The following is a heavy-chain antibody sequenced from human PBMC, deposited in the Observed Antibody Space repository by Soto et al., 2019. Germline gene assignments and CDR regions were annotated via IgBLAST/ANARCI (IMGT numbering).Heavy chain of an antibody. CDR3: AGDGASDLYCSGGSCYSENY. CDR2: INHSGST. V-gene: IGHV4-34*01. D-gene: IGHD2-15*01. J-gene: IGHJ4*02. Sequence: QVQLQQWGAGLLKPSETLSLTCAVYGGSFSGYYWSWIRQPPGKGLDWIGEINHSGSTNYNPSLKSRVTISVDTSENQFSLKLSSVTAADTAVYYCAGDGASDLYCSGGSCYSENYWGQGTLVTVSS. CDR1: GGSFSGYY.